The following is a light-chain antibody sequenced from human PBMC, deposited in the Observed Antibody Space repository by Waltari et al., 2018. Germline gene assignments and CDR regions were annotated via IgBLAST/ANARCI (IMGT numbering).Light chain of an antibody. CDR1: QDISDS. CDR3: QKYDDAPLT. V-gene: IGKV1-27*01. CDR2: DAS. J-gene: IGKJ1*01. Sequence: DIQMTQSPSSLSASVGDRVNITCRASQDISDSLAWYKQKPGKVPKLLIFDASTLQSGVQSRFRGGGSGTDFTITITSLQPEDVATYYCQKYDDAPLTFGQGTKVEVK.